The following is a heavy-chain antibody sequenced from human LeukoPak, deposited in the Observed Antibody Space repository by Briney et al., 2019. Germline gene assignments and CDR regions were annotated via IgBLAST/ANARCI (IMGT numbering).Heavy chain of an antibody. CDR1: GYTLTELS. Sequence: ASVKVSCKVSGYTLTELSMHWVRQAPGKGLEWMGGFDPEDGETIYAQKFQGRVTMTEDPSTDTAYMELSSLRSEDTAVYYCATAPSPKGNMVRGVSVSDYFDYWRQRTLPTVPS. J-gene: IGHJ4*02. CDR3: ATAPSPKGNMVRGVSVSDYFDY. V-gene: IGHV1-24*01. D-gene: IGHD3-10*01. CDR2: FDPEDGET.